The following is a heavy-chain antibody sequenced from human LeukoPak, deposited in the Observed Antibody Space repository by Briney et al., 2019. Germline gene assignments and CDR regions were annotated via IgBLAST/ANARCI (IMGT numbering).Heavy chain of an antibody. CDR3: AKARKAYGDYGYYYYGMDV. CDR2: ISYDGSNK. CDR1: GFTFSSYG. V-gene: IGHV3-30*18. Sequence: GGSLRLSCAASGFTFSSYGMHWVRQAPGKGLEWVAVISYDGSNKCYADSVKGRFTISRDNSKNTLYLQMNSLRAEDTAVYYCAKARKAYGDYGYYYYGMDVWGQGTTVTVSS. D-gene: IGHD4-17*01. J-gene: IGHJ6*02.